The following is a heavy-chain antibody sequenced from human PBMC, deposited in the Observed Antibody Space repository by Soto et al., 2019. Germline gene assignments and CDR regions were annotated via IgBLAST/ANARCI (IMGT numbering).Heavy chain of an antibody. D-gene: IGHD6-13*01. CDR3: ARLASLLQPIDY. CDR1: GYTFTNYW. J-gene: IGHJ4*02. V-gene: IGHV5-51*01. Sequence: PGESLKISCQASGYTFTNYWIAWVRHMPGRGLEWMGLIFPRDSDTRYNSSFEGQVTISSDRSLATAYLQWTSLKASDTAIYFCARLASLLQPIDYGGQGTPVTGSS. CDR2: IFPRDSDT.